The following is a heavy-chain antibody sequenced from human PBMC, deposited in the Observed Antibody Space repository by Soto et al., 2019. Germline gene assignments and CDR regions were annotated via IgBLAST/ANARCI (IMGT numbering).Heavy chain of an antibody. CDR3: ARRDTGGFLRYFDN. Sequence: SVKVSCKASGFTFTSSAVQWVRQARGQRLEWIGWIVVGSGNTNYAQKFQERVTITRDKSTGTAFMELNSLRSEDTALYFCARRDTGGFLRYFDNWGQGTLVTVSS. V-gene: IGHV1-58*01. CDR2: IVVGSGNT. CDR1: GFTFTSSA. J-gene: IGHJ4*02. D-gene: IGHD2-8*02.